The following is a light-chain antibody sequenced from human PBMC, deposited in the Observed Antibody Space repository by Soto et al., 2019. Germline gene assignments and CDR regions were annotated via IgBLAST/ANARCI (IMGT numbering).Light chain of an antibody. Sequence: EKVMTQSPATLSVSPGETATLSCRASQSVDSNLAWYQQKPGQAPRLLIYGASTRATGIPARFSGSGSGTDFTLTISSLEPEDFAVYYCQQRSNWPPRVTFGPGTKVDIK. CDR1: QSVDSN. CDR2: GAS. V-gene: IGKV3-11*01. J-gene: IGKJ3*01. CDR3: QQRSNWPPRVT.